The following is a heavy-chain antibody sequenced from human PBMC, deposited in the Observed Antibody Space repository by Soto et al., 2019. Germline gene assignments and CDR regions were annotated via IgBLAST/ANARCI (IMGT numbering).Heavy chain of an antibody. D-gene: IGHD6-19*01. J-gene: IGHJ5*02. CDR2: INHSGST. CDR3: ARGHQQWLVHWFDP. Sequence: TSETLSLTCAVYGGSFSGYYWSWIRQPPGKGLEWIGEINHSGSTNYSPSLKSRVTISVDTSKNQFSLKLSSVTAADTAVYYCARGHQQWLVHWFDPWGRGTLVTVSS. V-gene: IGHV4-34*01. CDR1: GGSFSGYY.